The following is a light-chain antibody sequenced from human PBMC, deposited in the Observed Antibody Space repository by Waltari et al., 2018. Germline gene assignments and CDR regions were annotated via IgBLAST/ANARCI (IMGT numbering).Light chain of an antibody. J-gene: IGKJ4*01. CDR2: GAS. CDR3: QQYGTSPLT. Sequence: EIVLTQSPGTLSLSPGERATLSCRASQSVTGSHLAWYQQKPGQAPRLIIYGASSRATGIPDKCSGSGSGTDFTLNISRLEAEDFGVFFCQQYGTSPLTFGGGTKVEIK. V-gene: IGKV3-20*01. CDR1: QSVTGSH.